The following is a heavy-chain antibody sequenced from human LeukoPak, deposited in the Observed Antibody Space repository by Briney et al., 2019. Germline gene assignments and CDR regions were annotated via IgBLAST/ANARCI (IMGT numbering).Heavy chain of an antibody. V-gene: IGHV1-8*03. CDR3: ARAIHYYYDSSGYPNCFDY. CDR2: MNPNSGNT. D-gene: IGHD3-22*01. J-gene: IGHJ4*02. Sequence: ASVTVSFTASGYTFNSYDINWVRQATGQGLEWMGWMNPNSGNTGYAQKFQGRVTIIKNSSISTVYLELSGLRSEDTAVYYCARAIHYYYDSSGYPNCFDYWGQGTLVTVSS. CDR1: GYTFNSYD.